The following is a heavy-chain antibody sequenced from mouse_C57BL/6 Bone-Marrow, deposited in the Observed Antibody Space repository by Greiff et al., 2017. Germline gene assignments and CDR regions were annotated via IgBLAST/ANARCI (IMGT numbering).Heavy chain of an antibody. V-gene: IGHV5-2*01. Sequence: EVKLQESGGGLVQPGESLKLSCESNEYEFPSHDLSWVRKTPEKRLELVAAINSDGGSTYYPDTMERRFIISRDNTKKTLSLQMSSLRSEDTALYYCARQMGLRRRGYAMDYWGQGTSVTVSS. CDR1: EYEFPSHD. D-gene: IGHD2-4*01. CDR3: ARQMGLRRRGYAMDY. J-gene: IGHJ4*01. CDR2: INSDGGST.